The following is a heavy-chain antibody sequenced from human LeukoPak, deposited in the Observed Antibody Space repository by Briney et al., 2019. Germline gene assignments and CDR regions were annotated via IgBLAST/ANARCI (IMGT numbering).Heavy chain of an antibody. CDR2: IKQDGSEK. Sequence: GGSLRLSCAASGFTFSSYWMSWVRQAPGKGLEWVANIKQDGSEKYYVDSVKGRFTISRDNAKNSLYLQMNSLRAEDTAVYYCARAYHCSSTSCYRRSWFDPWGQGTLVTVSS. D-gene: IGHD2-2*02. J-gene: IGHJ5*02. V-gene: IGHV3-7*01. CDR3: ARAYHCSSTSCYRRSWFDP. CDR1: GFTFSSYW.